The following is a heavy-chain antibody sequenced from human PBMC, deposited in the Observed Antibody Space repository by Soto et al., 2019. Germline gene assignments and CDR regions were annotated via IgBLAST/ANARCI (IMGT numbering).Heavy chain of an antibody. Sequence: ASVKVSCKASGYTFTSYGISWVRQAPGQGFEWMGWISAYNGNTNYAQKLQDRVTMTTDTSTSTAYMELRSLRSDDTAVYYCAREVDTAMVSYYYGMDVWGQGTKVTVSS. CDR1: GYTFTSYG. D-gene: IGHD5-18*01. CDR2: ISAYNGNT. CDR3: AREVDTAMVSYYYGMDV. J-gene: IGHJ6*02. V-gene: IGHV1-18*01.